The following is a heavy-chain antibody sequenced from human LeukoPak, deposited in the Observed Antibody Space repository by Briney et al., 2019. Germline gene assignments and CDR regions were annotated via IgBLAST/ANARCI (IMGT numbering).Heavy chain of an antibody. CDR2: IKQDGSAN. D-gene: IGHD3-3*02. V-gene: IGHV3-7*01. CDR3: ARHFSTYSCGFDD. J-gene: IGHJ6*02. CDR1: RFTFSDFW. Sequence: GGSLRLSCAASRFTFSDFWMSWVRQAPGKGLEWVANIKQDGSANFYVDSVKGRFTISRDNAENSLYLQMNSLRPEDTAMYYCARHFSTYSCGFDDWGQGTTVTVSS.